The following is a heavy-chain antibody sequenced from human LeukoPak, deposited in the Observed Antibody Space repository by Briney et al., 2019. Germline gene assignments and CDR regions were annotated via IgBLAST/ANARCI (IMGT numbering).Heavy chain of an antibody. J-gene: IGHJ4*02. D-gene: IGHD3-10*01. CDR1: GFTFSSYE. CDR3: ARVFYYYGSGSAFDY. Sequence: PAGGSLRLSCAASGFTFSSYEMNWVRQAPGKGLEWVSYISSSGSTIYYADSVKGRFTISRDNAKNSLYLQMNSLRAEDTAVYYCARVFYYYGSGSAFDYWGQGTLVTVSS. V-gene: IGHV3-48*03. CDR2: ISSSGSTI.